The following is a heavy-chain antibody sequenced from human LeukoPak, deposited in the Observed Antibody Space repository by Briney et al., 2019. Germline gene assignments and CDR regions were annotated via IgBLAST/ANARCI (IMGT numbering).Heavy chain of an antibody. CDR3: ARDQGQLPNFAY. Sequence: PPETLSLACTVSGGSISSSSYYWSWIRQPAGKGLEWIGRIYTSGSTNYNPSLKSRVTISVDKSKNQFSLKLSSVTAADTAVYYCARDQGQLPNFAYWGQGTLLTVSS. D-gene: IGHD5-18*01. CDR2: IYTSGST. V-gene: IGHV4-61*02. J-gene: IGHJ4*02. CDR1: GGSISSSSYY.